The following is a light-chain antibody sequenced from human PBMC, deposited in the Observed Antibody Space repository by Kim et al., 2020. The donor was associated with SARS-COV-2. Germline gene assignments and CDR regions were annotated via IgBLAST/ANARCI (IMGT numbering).Light chain of an antibody. CDR3: SSYTSSNSLV. V-gene: IGLV2-14*03. Sequence: QSALTQPPSVSGSPGQSITISCTGTSSDVGGYNCVSWYQQHQGNAPKVMIAEVSNRPSGVSNRFSGSKSGNTASLTISGLQVEDEAEYYCSSYTSSNSLVFGGGTQLTVL. CDR2: EVS. J-gene: IGLJ2*01. CDR1: SSDVGGYNC.